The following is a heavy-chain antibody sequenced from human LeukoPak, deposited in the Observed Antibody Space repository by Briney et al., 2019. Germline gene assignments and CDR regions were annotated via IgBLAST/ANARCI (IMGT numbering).Heavy chain of an antibody. D-gene: IGHD3-10*01. J-gene: IGHJ5*02. CDR1: GYTFTSYY. V-gene: IGHV1-46*01. Sequence: ASVKVSCKASGYTFTSYYMHWVRQAPGQGLEWMGIINPSGGSTSYAQKFQGRVTMTRDTSTSTVYMELSSLRFEDTAVYYCARDSITMVRGDPYNWFDPWGQGTLVTVSS. CDR2: INPSGGST. CDR3: ARDSITMVRGDPYNWFDP.